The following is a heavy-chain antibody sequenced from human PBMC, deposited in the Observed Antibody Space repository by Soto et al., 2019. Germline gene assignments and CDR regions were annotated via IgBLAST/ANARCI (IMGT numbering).Heavy chain of an antibody. Sequence: ASVKVSCKASGYTFTNFGISWVRQAPGQRLEWMGWINAGNGHTKYSQKFQGRVTMTTDTSTSTAYKELRSLRSDDTAVYYCARDNPGGELFSYYYYGMDVWGQGTTVTVSS. CDR2: INAGNGHT. J-gene: IGHJ6*02. V-gene: IGHV1-18*01. CDR3: ARDNPGGELFSYYYYGMDV. CDR1: GYTFTNFG. D-gene: IGHD3-10*01.